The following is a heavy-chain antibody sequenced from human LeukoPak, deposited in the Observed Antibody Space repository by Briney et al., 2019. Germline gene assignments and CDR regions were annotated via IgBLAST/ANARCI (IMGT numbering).Heavy chain of an antibody. V-gene: IGHV4-31*03. D-gene: IGHD3-3*01. Sequence: PSETLSLTCTVSGVSMSSGSYYWSWIRHHPGKGLEWIGFTYYSGSADYNPSLKSRVTISVATSENQFSLKLSSVTAADTAVYYCARGEKRFLERLLDTFDIWGQGTVVTVSS. CDR3: ARGEKRFLERLLDTFDI. J-gene: IGHJ3*02. CDR1: GVSMSSGSYY. CDR2: TYYSGSA.